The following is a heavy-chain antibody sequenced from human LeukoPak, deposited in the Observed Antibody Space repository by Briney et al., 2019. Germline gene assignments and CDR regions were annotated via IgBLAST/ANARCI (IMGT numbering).Heavy chain of an antibody. CDR2: VKGDETTT. Sequence: HPGGSLRLSCAASGFTFSSSWMHWVRQVPGKGLVWVSRVKGDETTTGYADSVKGRFTISRDNAKNTLYLQMNSLRAEDTAVYYCASRRDGYNYFDYWGQGTLVTVSS. J-gene: IGHJ4*02. D-gene: IGHD5-24*01. CDR3: ASRRDGYNYFDY. V-gene: IGHV3-74*01. CDR1: GFTFSSSW.